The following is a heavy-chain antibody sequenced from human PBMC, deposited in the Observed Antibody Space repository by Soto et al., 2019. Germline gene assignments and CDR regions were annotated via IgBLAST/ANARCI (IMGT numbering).Heavy chain of an antibody. CDR1: GGTFGNSA. CDR2: IIPIFPTP. V-gene: IGHV1-69*12. CDR3: ARDKDRQQLGGNYYYGIDV. D-gene: IGHD6-13*01. Sequence: QVQLVQSGAEVKKPGSSVTVSCKASGGTFGNSAISWVRQAPGQGLEWMGGIIPIFPTPYYAQKFQGRVTITADESTSTAYMELTSLRSKDTAVYYCARDKDRQQLGGNYYYGIDVWGQGTTVNGSS. J-gene: IGHJ6*02.